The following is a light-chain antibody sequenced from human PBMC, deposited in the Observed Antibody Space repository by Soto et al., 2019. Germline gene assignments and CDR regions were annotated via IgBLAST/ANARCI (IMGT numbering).Light chain of an antibody. CDR2: GAS. V-gene: IGKV3-20*01. J-gene: IGKJ1*01. CDR3: QQYISSPLT. Sequence: EIVLTQSPGTMSLSPGERATLSCWASPSVSNTHLAWYQQKPGQAPRLVIYGASSRATGIPDRVSASGSGTYFTLTISRLEPEESAVYYCQQYISSPLTVGQGTKVEI. CDR1: PSVSNTH.